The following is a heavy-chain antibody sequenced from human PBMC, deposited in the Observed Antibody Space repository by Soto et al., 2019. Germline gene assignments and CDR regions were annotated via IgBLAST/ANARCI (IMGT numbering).Heavy chain of an antibody. CDR1: GGAISSYY. V-gene: IGHV4-4*07. D-gene: IGHD3-22*01. CDR2: IYASGGT. J-gene: IGHJ4*02. Sequence: SETLSLTCSVSGGAISSYYWSWVRQPAGKGLEWIGRIYASGGTNYNPSLQSRVTMSLDTSKNQFSLKLSSVTAADTAVYYCARGANYYDSSGYYYGLNYFDYWGQGTLVTVSS. CDR3: ARGANYYDSSGYYYGLNYFDY.